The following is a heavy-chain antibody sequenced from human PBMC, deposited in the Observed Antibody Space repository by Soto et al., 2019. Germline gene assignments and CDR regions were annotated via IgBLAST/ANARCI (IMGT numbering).Heavy chain of an antibody. Sequence: SETLSLTCTVSGGSVSSGSYYWSWIRQPPGKGMAWIGYIYYSGSTNYNPSLKSRVTISVDTYKNQFSLKLSSVTAADTAVYYCPRRNSYGSYFDYWGQGTLVTVSS. CDR2: IYYSGST. V-gene: IGHV4-61*01. CDR3: PRRNSYGSYFDY. CDR1: GGSVSSGSYY. J-gene: IGHJ4*02. D-gene: IGHD5-18*01.